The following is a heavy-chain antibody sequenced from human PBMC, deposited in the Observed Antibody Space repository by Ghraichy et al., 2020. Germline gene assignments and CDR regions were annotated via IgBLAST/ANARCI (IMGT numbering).Heavy chain of an antibody. V-gene: IGHV3-21*01. J-gene: IGHJ4*02. Sequence: GGSLRLSCAASGFTFSSYSMNWVRQAPGKGLEWVSSISSSSSYIYYADSVKGRFTISRDNAKNSLYLQMNSLRAEDTAVYYCARVEGLWFGELLSRALDYWGQGTLVTVSS. D-gene: IGHD3-10*01. CDR3: ARVEGLWFGELLSRALDY. CDR2: ISSSSSYI. CDR1: GFTFSSYS.